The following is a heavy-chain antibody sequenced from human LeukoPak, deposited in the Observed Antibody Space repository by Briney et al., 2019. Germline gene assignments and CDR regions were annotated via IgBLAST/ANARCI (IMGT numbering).Heavy chain of an antibody. Sequence: GESLKISCKGSGYSFTSYWIGWVCQMPGKGLEWMGIIYPGDSDTRYSPSFQGQVTISADKSISTAYLQWSSLKASDTAMYYCARLSSGSYGGRPHFDYWGQGTLVTVSS. CDR2: IYPGDSDT. D-gene: IGHD1-26*01. V-gene: IGHV5-51*01. CDR1: GYSFTSYW. CDR3: ARLSSGSYGGRPHFDY. J-gene: IGHJ4*02.